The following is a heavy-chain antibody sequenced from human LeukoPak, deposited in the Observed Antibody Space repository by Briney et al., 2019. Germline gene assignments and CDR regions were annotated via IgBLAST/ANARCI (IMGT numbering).Heavy chain of an antibody. CDR1: GYTFTSYG. Sequence: GASVKVSCKASGYTFTSYGISWVRQAPGQGLEWMGWISAYNGNTNYAQKLQGRVTMTTDTSTSTAYMELRSLRSDDTAVYYCARVSGTPYYYYGMDVWGQGTTVTVSS. CDR3: ARVSGTPYYYYGMDV. D-gene: IGHD1-1*01. V-gene: IGHV1-18*01. CDR2: ISAYNGNT. J-gene: IGHJ6*02.